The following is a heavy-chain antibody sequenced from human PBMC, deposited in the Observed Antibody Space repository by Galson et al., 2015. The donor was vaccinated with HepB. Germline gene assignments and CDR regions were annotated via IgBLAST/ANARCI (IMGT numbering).Heavy chain of an antibody. D-gene: IGHD3-3*01. Sequence: SCAASGFTFNNYGMHWVRQAPGKGLEWVAIISNDGSNKKYADSVKGRFTISRDNSKNTVYLQMNSLRDEDTAVYYCAKAIASAGYYIDYWGQGTLVTVSS. V-gene: IGHV3-30*18. CDR2: ISNDGSNK. CDR3: AKAIASAGYYIDY. CDR1: GFTFNNYG. J-gene: IGHJ4*02.